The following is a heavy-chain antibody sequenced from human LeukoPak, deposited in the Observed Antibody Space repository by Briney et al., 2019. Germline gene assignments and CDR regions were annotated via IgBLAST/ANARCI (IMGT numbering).Heavy chain of an antibody. V-gene: IGHV3-74*01. CDR1: GFTFSDYW. CDR2: INSDGRIT. D-gene: IGHD2-2*01. Sequence: GGSLRLSCAASGFTFSDYWMHWVRQAPGKGLVGVSRINSDGRITNYADSVRGRFTISRDNAKNTLYLQMNSLRAEDTAVYYCASGGFYCSSTTCPPDWGQGTLVTVSS. CDR3: ASGGFYCSSTTCPPD. J-gene: IGHJ4*02.